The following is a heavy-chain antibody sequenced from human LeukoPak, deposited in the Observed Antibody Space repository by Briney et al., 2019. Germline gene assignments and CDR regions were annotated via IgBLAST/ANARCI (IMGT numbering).Heavy chain of an antibody. V-gene: IGHV4-59*01. CDR3: ARNGVNSSGWYLYYFDY. CDR1: GGSISSYY. D-gene: IGHD6-19*01. J-gene: IGHJ4*02. CDR2: IYYSGST. Sequence: SETLSLTCTVSGGSISSYYWSWIRQPPGKGLEWIGYIYYSGSTNYNPSLKSRVTISVDTSKNQFSLKLSSVTAADTAVYYCARNGVNSSGWYLYYFDYWGQGTLVTVSS.